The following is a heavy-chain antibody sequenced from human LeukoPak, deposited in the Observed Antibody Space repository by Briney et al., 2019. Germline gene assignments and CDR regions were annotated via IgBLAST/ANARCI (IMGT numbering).Heavy chain of an antibody. V-gene: IGHV3-53*01. CDR1: GFTVSSNY. Sequence: GGSLRLSCAASGFTVSSNYMSWVRQAPGKGLEWVSVIYSGGSTYYADSVKGRFTISRDNSKNTLYIQMNSLRAEDTAVYYCARGKPLYGMDVWGQGTTDTVSS. CDR2: IYSGGST. J-gene: IGHJ6*02. CDR3: ARGKPLYGMDV.